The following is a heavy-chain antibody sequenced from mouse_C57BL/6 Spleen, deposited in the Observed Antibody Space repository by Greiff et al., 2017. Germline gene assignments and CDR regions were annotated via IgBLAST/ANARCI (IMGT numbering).Heavy chain of an antibody. CDR1: GYAFSSSW. V-gene: IGHV1-82*01. CDR3: ASDSLYAMDY. D-gene: IGHD2-4*01. Sequence: VQGVESGPELVKPGASVKISCKASGYAFSSSWMNWVKQRPGKGLEWIGRIYPGDGDTNYNGKFKGKATLTADKSSSTAYMQLSSLTSEDSAVYFCASDSLYAMDYWGQGTSVTVSS. CDR2: IYPGDGDT. J-gene: IGHJ4*01.